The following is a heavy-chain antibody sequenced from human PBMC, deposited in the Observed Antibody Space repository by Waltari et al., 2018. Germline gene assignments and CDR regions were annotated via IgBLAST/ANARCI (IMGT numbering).Heavy chain of an antibody. V-gene: IGHV1-69*05. CDR1: GGTFSSYA. CDR3: ARVSYYYGSGSSQPFDY. Sequence: QVQLVQSGAEVKKPGSSVKVSCKASGGTFSSYAISWVRQAPGQGLEWMGGIIPISGTANYAQKFQGRVTSTTDESTSTAYMELSSLRSEDTAVYYCARVSYYYGSGSSQPFDYWGQGTLVTVSS. J-gene: IGHJ4*02. CDR2: IIPISGTA. D-gene: IGHD3-10*01.